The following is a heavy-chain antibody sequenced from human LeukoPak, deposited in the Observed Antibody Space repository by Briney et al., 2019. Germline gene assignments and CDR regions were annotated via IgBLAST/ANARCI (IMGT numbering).Heavy chain of an antibody. CDR2: ISGGGDST. D-gene: IGHD2/OR15-2a*01. V-gene: IGHV3-23*01. CDR1: GFTFSSYA. CDR3: AREGPRGNSQFDY. J-gene: IGHJ4*02. Sequence: GGSLRLSCAASGFTFSSYAMSWVRQAPGKGLEWVSTISGGGDSTWNADSVKGRLTISRDNSKNTLYLQMNNLRAEDTAVYYCAREGPRGNSQFDYWGQGTLVTVSS.